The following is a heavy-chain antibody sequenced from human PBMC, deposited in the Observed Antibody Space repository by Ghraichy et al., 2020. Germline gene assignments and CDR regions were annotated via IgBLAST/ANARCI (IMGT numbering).Heavy chain of an antibody. CDR1: GFTFRNYA. D-gene: IGHD1-26*01. Sequence: GGSLRLSCVVSGFTFRNYAMTWVRQLPGKGLEWVSTITDNGGNAYYADSVKGRFTISRDNSKSTLYLQMSSLRAEDSALYYCAKTGSRASVHYYYGIDVWGQGTTVTVSS. CDR3: AKTGSRASVHYYYGIDV. CDR2: ITDNGGNA. J-gene: IGHJ6*02. V-gene: IGHV3-23*01.